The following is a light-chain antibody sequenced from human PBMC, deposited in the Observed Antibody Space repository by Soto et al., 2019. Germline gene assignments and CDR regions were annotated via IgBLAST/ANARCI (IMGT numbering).Light chain of an antibody. J-gene: IGLJ1*01. Sequence: QSALNQPPSVSGSPGQSVTISCTGTSSDVGGYNRVSWYQQPPGKAPKLLIYDVRNRPSGGSTPFSGSKSGNTASLTISGPQAEDEAEYYCTSYATGSAYVFGPGTKLTVL. V-gene: IGLV2-18*02. CDR1: SSDVGGYNR. CDR3: TSYATGSAYV. CDR2: DVR.